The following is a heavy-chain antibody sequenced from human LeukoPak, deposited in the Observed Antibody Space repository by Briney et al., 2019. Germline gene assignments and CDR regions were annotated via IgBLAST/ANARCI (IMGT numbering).Heavy chain of an antibody. V-gene: IGHV3-30-3*01. CDR3: APIVAALGY. CDR2: ISYDGSNK. J-gene: IGHJ4*02. CDR1: GFTFSSYA. Sequence: PGGSLRLSCAASGFTFSSYAMHWVRQAPGKGLEWVAVISYDGSNKYYADSVKGRFTISRDNSKNTLYLQMNSLRAEDTAVYYRAPIVAALGYWGQGTLVTVSS. D-gene: IGHD6-25*01.